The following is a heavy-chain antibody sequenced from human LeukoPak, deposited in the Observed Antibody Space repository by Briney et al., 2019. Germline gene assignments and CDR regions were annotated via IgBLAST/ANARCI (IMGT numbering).Heavy chain of an antibody. V-gene: IGHV4-59*01. CDR2: IYYSGST. Sequence: SETLSLTCAVYGGSFSGYYWSWIRQPPGKGLEWIGYIYYSGSTNYNPSLKSRVTISVDTSKNQFSLKLSSVTAADTAVYYCARGLSVAATLDWFDPWGQGTLVTVSS. J-gene: IGHJ5*02. CDR3: ARGLSVAATLDWFDP. D-gene: IGHD2-15*01. CDR1: GGSFSGYY.